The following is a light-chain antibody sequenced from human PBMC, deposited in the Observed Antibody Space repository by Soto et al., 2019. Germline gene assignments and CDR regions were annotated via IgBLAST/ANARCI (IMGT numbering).Light chain of an antibody. CDR3: QQYHSTPFT. J-gene: IGKJ3*01. CDR1: QSVLYSSNNKNY. CDR2: WAS. Sequence: DIVMTQSPDSLAVSLGERATINCKSSQSVLYSSNNKNYLAWYQQKPGQPPKLLIYWASTRESGVPDRFSGSGSGTDFTLTISSLQAEDVADYYCQQYHSTPFTFGPGTKVDIK. V-gene: IGKV4-1*01.